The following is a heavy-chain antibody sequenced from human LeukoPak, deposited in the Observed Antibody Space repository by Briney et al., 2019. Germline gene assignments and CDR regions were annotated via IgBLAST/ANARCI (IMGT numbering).Heavy chain of an antibody. CDR1: EFTFSTYS. V-gene: IGHV3-21*04. J-gene: IGHJ5*02. D-gene: IGHD3-3*01. CDR2: ISSSSSYI. Sequence: GGSLRLSCAASEFTFSTYSMNWVRQAPGKGLEWVSSISSSSSYIYYADSVKGRFTISRDNSKNSLYLQMNSLRTEDTALYYCAKDPTYDFWSGYLRGKNWFDPWGQGTLVTVSS. CDR3: AKDPTYDFWSGYLRGKNWFDP.